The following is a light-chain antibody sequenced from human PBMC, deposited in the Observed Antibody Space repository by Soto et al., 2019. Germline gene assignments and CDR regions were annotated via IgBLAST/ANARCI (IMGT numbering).Light chain of an antibody. CDR1: SSDIGNYGF. V-gene: IGLV2-14*03. CDR2: EVR. J-gene: IGLJ2*01. Sequence: QSALTQPASVSGSPGQSVTISCSGTSSDIGNYGFVSWYQQHPGAAPRLIIYEVRKRPVGISTRFSGSKSGNTAYLTISGLPDDAEADYYCNSYSSSDSLAVVFGGGTKLTV. CDR3: NSYSSSDSLAVV.